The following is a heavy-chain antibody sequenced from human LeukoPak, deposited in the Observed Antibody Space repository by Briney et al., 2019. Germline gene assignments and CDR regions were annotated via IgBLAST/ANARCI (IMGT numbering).Heavy chain of an antibody. Sequence: PGRSLRLSCAASGFTFSSYGMNWVREAPGKGLEWGAVIWYDGSIKYYADSVRGRFTISRDNSKKTLYLQMNTLRAEDTPVYYCASAPGIAAEGYYYYGTDVWGQGTTVTVS. CDR3: ASAPGIAAEGYYYYGTDV. CDR1: GFTFSSYG. J-gene: IGHJ6*02. V-gene: IGHV3-33*01. D-gene: IGHD6-13*01. CDR2: IWYDGSIK.